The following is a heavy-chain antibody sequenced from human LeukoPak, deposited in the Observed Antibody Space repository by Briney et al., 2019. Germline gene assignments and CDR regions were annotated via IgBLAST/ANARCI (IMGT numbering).Heavy chain of an antibody. CDR2: INPSGGST. Sequence: ASVKVSCKASGYTFTSYYMHWVRQAPGQGLEWMGIINPSGGSTSYAQKFQGRVTMTRDMSTSTVYMELSSLRSEDTAVYYCAQEDYGGNSCDYWGQGTLVTVSS. J-gene: IGHJ4*02. V-gene: IGHV1-46*01. CDR3: AQEDYGGNSCDY. D-gene: IGHD4-23*01. CDR1: GYTFTSYY.